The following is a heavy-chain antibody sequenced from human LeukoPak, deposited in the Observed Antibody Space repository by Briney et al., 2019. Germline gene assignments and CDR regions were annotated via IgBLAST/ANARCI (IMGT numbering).Heavy chain of an antibody. J-gene: IGHJ4*02. CDR3: AKDIVGGGDDY. CDR2: ISSFSGTI. Sequence: GGSLRLSCVASGITFSTYSMNWVRQAPGKGLEWVSYISSFSGTINYADSVKGRFTISRDNAKNSLYLQMNSLRVEDTAVYYCAKDIVGGGDDYWGQGTLVIVSS. CDR1: GITFSTYS. V-gene: IGHV3-48*01. D-gene: IGHD2-21*02.